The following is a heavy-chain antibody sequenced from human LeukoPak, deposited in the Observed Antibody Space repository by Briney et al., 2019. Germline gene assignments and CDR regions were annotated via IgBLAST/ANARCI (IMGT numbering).Heavy chain of an antibody. V-gene: IGHV3-30*02. CDR2: IRYDGSNK. Sequence: GGSLRLSCAASGFTFSSYGMHWVRQAPGKGLEWVAFIRYDGSNKYYADSVKGRFTISRDNSKNTLYLQMNSLRAEDTAVYYCARDLAVAAGNYMDVWGKGTTVTVSS. D-gene: IGHD6-19*01. J-gene: IGHJ6*03. CDR1: GFTFSSYG. CDR3: ARDLAVAAGNYMDV.